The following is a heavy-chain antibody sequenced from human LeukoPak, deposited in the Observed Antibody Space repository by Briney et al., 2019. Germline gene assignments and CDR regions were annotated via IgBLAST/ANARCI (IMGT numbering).Heavy chain of an antibody. CDR3: VKGDGYSYYYYGMDV. Sequence: TGGSLRLSCSASGFTFSSYAMHWVRQAPGRGLEYVSAISSNGGSTYYADSVKGRFTISGDNSKNTLYLQMSSLRAEDTAVYYCVKGDGYSYYYYGMDVWGQGTTVTVSS. D-gene: IGHD5-18*01. J-gene: IGHJ6*02. V-gene: IGHV3-64D*06. CDR2: ISSNGGST. CDR1: GFTFSSYA.